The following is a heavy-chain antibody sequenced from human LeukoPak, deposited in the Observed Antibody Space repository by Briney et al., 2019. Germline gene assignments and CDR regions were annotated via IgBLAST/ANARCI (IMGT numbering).Heavy chain of an antibody. CDR3: ARDSYSYGYGGFDY. CDR1: GGSISSGDRY. V-gene: IGHV4-30-4*01. CDR2: IYSTGNT. Sequence: SQTLSVTCTVSGGSISSGDRYWSWIRQSPGKGLEWIGYIYSTGNTYYNPSLKSRVIISVDTSKNQFSLELNSVTAADTAVYYCARDSYSYGYGGFDYWGQGILVTVSS. D-gene: IGHD5-18*01. J-gene: IGHJ4*02.